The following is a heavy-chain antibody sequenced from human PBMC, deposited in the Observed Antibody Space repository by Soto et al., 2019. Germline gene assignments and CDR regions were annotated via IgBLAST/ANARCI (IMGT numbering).Heavy chain of an antibody. J-gene: IGHJ4*02. CDR1: RGSISSGTNY. V-gene: IGHV4-39*01. CDR2: IYYSGST. CDR3: ARHEAGWYFDS. D-gene: IGHD6-25*01. Sequence: SETLSLTCTVSRGSISSGTNYWTWIRQPPWKGLEWIANIYYSGSTFYNPSLKSRVTISLDTSKSQFSLKLRSVTAADTAVYYCARHEAGWYFDSWGQGXLVTVYS.